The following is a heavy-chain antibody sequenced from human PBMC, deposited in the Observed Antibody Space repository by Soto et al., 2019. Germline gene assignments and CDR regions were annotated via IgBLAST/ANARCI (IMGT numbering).Heavy chain of an antibody. CDR1: GFTFSSYS. CDR2: ISSSSSYI. J-gene: IGHJ6*03. CDR3: AARTGYYTSYYYMDV. Sequence: GGSLRLSCAASGFTFSSYSMNWVRQAPGKGLEWVSSISSSSSYIYYADSVKGRFTISRDNAKNSLYLQMNSLRSEDTAIYYCAARTGYYTSYYYMDVWGKGTTVTVSS. V-gene: IGHV3-21*04. D-gene: IGHD3-9*01.